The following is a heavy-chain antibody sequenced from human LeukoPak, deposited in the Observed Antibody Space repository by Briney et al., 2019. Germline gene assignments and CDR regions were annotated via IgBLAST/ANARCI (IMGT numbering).Heavy chain of an antibody. CDR2: IHTSGNT. CDR1: GGSISGHY. Sequence: SETLSLTCTVSGGSISGHYWSWLRQPAGKGLEWIGRIHTSGNTNYNPSLKSRVTMSVDTSKNQFSLKLSSVTAADTAVYYCATFITIFGVAPTWGQGTLVTVSS. CDR3: ATFITIFGVAPT. J-gene: IGHJ5*02. D-gene: IGHD3-3*01. V-gene: IGHV4-4*07.